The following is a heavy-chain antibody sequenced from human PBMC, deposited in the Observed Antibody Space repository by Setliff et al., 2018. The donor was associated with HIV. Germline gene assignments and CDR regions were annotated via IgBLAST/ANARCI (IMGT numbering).Heavy chain of an antibody. CDR2: ISAYNDNT. D-gene: IGHD3-22*01. J-gene: IGHJ4*03. CDR3: ARGPMIARVFDY. V-gene: IGHV1-18*01. CDR1: GYTFTTYG. Sequence: ASVKVSCKASGYTFTTYGITWVRQAPGQGLEWMGWISAYNDNTNYAQKLQGRVTMTTDTSTSTAYMELTSLRSEDTAVYYCARGPMIARVFDYWGKGTTVTVSS.